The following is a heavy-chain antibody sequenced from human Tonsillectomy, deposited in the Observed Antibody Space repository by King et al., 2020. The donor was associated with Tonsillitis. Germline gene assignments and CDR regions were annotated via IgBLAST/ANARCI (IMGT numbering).Heavy chain of an antibody. CDR3: ARVWFGGGGDEGTFDY. CDR1: GGSISSSYYY. V-gene: IGHV4-39*07. D-gene: IGHD3-10*01. Sequence: LQLQESGPGLVKPSETLSLTCTVSGGSISSSYYYWGWIRQPPGKGLEWIGSFYFSGSTYYNPSLKSRVTISVDTSKNQFSLKLSSVTAADTAVYYCARVWFGGGGDEGTFDYWGQGTLVTVSS. J-gene: IGHJ4*02. CDR2: FYFSGST.